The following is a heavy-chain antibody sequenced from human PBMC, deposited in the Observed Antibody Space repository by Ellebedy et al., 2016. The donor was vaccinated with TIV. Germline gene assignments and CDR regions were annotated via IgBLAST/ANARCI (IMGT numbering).Heavy chain of an antibody. Sequence: MPSETLSLTCTVSGGSISTYYWSWIRQPPGQGLEWIGYIYYSGYTEYNPSLKSRVTISLDTSKDQFSLRLGSVTAADTAVYYCARGPLRYFDWVYYYHGMDVWGQGTTVTVSS. D-gene: IGHD3-9*01. J-gene: IGHJ6*02. CDR3: ARGPLRYFDWVYYYHGMDV. CDR2: IYYSGYT. V-gene: IGHV4-59*08. CDR1: GGSISTYY.